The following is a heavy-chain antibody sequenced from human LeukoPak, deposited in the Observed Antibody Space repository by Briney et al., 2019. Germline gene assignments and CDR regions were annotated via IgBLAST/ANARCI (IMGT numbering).Heavy chain of an antibody. V-gene: IGHV3-30-3*01. CDR3: ARVPSTVTTITGSRYYYGMDV. CDR2: ISYDGSNK. Sequence: PGGSLRLSCAASGFTFSSYAMHWVRQAPGKGLEWVAVISYDGSNKYYADSVKGRFTISRDNSKNTLYLQMNSLRAEDTAVYYCARVPSTVTTITGSRYYYGMDVWGQGTTVTVSS. J-gene: IGHJ6*02. D-gene: IGHD4-17*01. CDR1: GFTFSSYA.